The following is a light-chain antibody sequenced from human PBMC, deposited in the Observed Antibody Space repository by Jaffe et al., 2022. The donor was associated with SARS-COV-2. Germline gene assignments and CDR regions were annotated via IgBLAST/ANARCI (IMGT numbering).Light chain of an antibody. Sequence: EIVLTQSPDTLLLSPGETATLSCRASQSVKSMYLAWYQQKPGQAPRLLIYSAATRATGIPDRFSGSGNGPVFTLTISRLEPEDFGVYFCHQFGGSSWTFGQGTKVEMK. CDR2: SAA. CDR1: QSVKSMY. V-gene: IGKV3-20*01. CDR3: HQFGGSSWT. J-gene: IGKJ1*01.